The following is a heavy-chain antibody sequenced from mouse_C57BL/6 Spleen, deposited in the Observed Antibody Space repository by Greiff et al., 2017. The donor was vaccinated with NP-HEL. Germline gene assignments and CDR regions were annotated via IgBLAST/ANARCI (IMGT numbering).Heavy chain of an antibody. J-gene: IGHJ4*01. CDR2: IDPGSGNT. CDR3: ARDDGPYYYAVNY. V-gene: IGHV1-66*01. CDR1: GYSFTSYY. Sequence: QVQLQQSGPELVKPGASVKISCKASGYSFTSYYIHWVKQRPGQGLEWIGWIDPGSGNTKYNEKFKGKATLTADTSSSTAYMQLSSLTSEDSAVYYYARDDGPYYYAVNYWSQSTSVTVSS. D-gene: IGHD2-3*01.